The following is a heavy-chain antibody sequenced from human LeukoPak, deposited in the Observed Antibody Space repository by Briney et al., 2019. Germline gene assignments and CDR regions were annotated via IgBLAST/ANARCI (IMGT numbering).Heavy chain of an antibody. CDR1: GGTFSSYA. J-gene: IGHJ4*02. CDR2: IIPIFGTA. Sequence: GSSVKVSCKASGGTFSSYAISWVRQAPGQGLEWMGGIIPIFGTANYAQKFQGRVTITADESTSTAYMELSSLRSEDTAVYYCARAMVRGVIDVAFDYWGQGTLVTVSS. CDR3: ARAMVRGVIDVAFDY. V-gene: IGHV1-69*01. D-gene: IGHD3-10*01.